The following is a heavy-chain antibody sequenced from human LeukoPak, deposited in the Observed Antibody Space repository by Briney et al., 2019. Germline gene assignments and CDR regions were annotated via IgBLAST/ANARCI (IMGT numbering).Heavy chain of an antibody. J-gene: IGHJ4*02. CDR2: INPNSGGT. CDR1: GYTFTGYY. V-gene: IGHV1-2*02. CDR3: ASKVAGTNGFDY. D-gene: IGHD6-19*01. Sequence: ASVKVSCKASGYTFTGYYMRWVRQAPGQGLEWMGWINPNSGGTNYAQKFQGRVTMTRDTSISTAYMELSRLRSDDTAVYYCASKVAGTNGFDYWGQGTLVTVSS.